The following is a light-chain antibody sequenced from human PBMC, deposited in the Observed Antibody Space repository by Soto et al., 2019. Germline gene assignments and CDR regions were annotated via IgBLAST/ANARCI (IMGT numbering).Light chain of an antibody. V-gene: IGLV2-14*01. Sequence: QSVLTQPASVSGSPGQSITISCTGTSSDVGGYNYVSWYQQHPGKAPKLMIYDVSNRPSGVSNRFSGSKSGNTASLTISGLQAEDEADYYCSSYTSSSTQVFGTGTRSPS. CDR2: DVS. CDR3: SSYTSSSTQV. CDR1: SSDVGGYNY. J-gene: IGLJ1*01.